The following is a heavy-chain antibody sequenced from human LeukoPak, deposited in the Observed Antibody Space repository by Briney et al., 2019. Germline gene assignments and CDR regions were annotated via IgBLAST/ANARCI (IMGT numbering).Heavy chain of an antibody. CDR2: ISSSSSYT. CDR3: ARLTTVTTSYYYYGMDV. CDR1: GFTSSSYS. D-gene: IGHD4-17*01. V-gene: IGHV3-21*01. Sequence: GGSLRLSCAASGFTSSSYSMNWVRQAPGQGLEWVSSISSSSSYTYYADSVKGRFTISRDNAKNSLYLQMNSLRAEDTAVYYCARLTTVTTSYYYYGMDVWGQGTTVTVS. J-gene: IGHJ6*02.